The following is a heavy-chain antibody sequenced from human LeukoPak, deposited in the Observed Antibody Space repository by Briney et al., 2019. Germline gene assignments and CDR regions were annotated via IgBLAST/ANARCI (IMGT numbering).Heavy chain of an antibody. D-gene: IGHD1-26*01. Sequence: GGSLRLSCAASGFTFSNYAVMWVRQAPGRGLEWVSVIYSSGVTYYTDSVKGRFTISRDSSKNTLYLQMDSLSAEDTALYYCTRALGSTLVFDIWGQGTMVIVSS. CDR3: TRALGSTLVFDI. CDR1: GFTFSNYA. V-gene: IGHV3-66*02. CDR2: IYSSGVT. J-gene: IGHJ3*02.